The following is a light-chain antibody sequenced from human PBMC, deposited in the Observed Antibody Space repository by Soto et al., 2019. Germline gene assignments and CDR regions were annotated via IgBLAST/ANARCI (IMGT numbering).Light chain of an antibody. J-gene: IGLJ3*02. CDR1: SSDVGGYDF. Sequence: QSALTQPPSASGSPGQSVTIPCTGTSSDVGGYDFVYWYQHHPGKAPKLMIYEVSKRPSGVHDRFSGSKSGNTASLTVSGLHAKYDAACYWITVVEGDNWVFGGGTKVTVL. CDR2: EVS. CDR3: ITVVEGDNWV. V-gene: IGLV2-8*01.